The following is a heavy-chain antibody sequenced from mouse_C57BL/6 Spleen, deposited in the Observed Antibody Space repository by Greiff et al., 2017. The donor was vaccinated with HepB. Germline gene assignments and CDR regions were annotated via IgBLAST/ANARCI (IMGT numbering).Heavy chain of an antibody. Sequence: QVQLQQPGPELVKPGASVKLSCKASGYTFTSYDIHWVKQRPGQGLEWIGWIYPRDGSTKYNEKFKGQATLTVDTSSSTAYMGLRSLTSEDSAVYFCVYDGSSSVYYCDYWGQGTTLTVSS. CDR1: GYTFTSYD. J-gene: IGHJ2*01. D-gene: IGHD1-1*01. CDR3: VYDGSSSVYYCDY. CDR2: IYPRDGST. V-gene: IGHV1-85*01.